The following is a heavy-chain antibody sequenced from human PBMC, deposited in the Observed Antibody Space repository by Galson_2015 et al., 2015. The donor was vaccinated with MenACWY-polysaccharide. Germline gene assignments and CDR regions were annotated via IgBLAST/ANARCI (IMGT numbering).Heavy chain of an antibody. CDR1: GFSFSANG. CDR3: AKVVPRSSWTMGIDY. D-gene: IGHD6-13*01. CDR2: SGSGGGL. J-gene: IGHJ4*02. Sequence: ALRLSCAASGFSFSANGMSWVRQAPGRGLEWVSGSGSGGGLYYADPVKGRFTVSRDNSKNTLYLQMNNLRAEDTAVYYCAKVVPRSSWTMGIDYWGQGTLVTVSS. V-gene: IGHV3-23*01.